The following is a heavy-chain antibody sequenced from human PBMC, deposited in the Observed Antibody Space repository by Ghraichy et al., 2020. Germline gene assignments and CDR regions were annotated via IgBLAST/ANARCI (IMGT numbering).Heavy chain of an antibody. CDR3: ARDPFFGFDV. CDR2: INMNTGNP. CDR1: GYLFTTSA. V-gene: IGHV7-4-1*02. J-gene: IGHJ3*01. Sequence: ASVKVSCKASGYLFTTSAMTWVRQAPRQGLEWMGWINMNTGNPAYAQGFTGRFAFSLDTSVSTAFLHISSLEVEDTAIYYCARDPFFGFDVWGQGTMVTVTS. D-gene: IGHD3-3*01.